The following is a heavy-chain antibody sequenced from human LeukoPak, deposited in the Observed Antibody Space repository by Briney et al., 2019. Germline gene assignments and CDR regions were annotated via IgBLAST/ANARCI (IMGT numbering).Heavy chain of an antibody. Sequence: PGGSLRLSSAESGFTASNNNMTCGRQAPGKGLEWVSVIYSGGTTHYADSVKGRFTISRDNSKNTLYLQMNSLRVDDTPVYYCSPSPRWGVWGKGTTVTVSS. CDR3: SPSPRWGV. CDR2: IYSGGTT. J-gene: IGHJ6*04. V-gene: IGHV3-53*01. CDR1: GFTASNNN. D-gene: IGHD3-16*01.